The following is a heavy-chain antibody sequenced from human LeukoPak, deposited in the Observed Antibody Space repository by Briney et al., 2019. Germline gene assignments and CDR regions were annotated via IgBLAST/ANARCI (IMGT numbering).Heavy chain of an antibody. CDR1: GFTSSTYW. D-gene: IGHD2-8*02. J-gene: IGHJ4*02. CDR3: ARDCGAAITGPRFDL. CDR2: IRPDGSGE. V-gene: IGHV3-7*03. Sequence: GGSLRLSCAASGFTSSTYWMSWVRQAPGKGLEWVAMIRPDGSGEYYVDSVKGRFTISRDNVNYSLYLQMNSLTAEDTAVYYCARDCGAAITGPRFDLWGQGARVTVSS.